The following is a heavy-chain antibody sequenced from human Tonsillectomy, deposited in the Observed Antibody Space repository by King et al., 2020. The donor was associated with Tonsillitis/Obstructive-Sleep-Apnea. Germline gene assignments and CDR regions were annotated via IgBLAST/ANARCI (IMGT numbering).Heavy chain of an antibody. CDR1: GFTFGDYA. Sequence: QLVQSGGGLAQPGRSLRLSCTASGFTFGDYAMNWVRQAPGKGLEWGGFIRSKAYGGTTEYAASVKGRFTISRDDSKSIAYLQMNSLQIDDTAVYYCTRGGGRGFDFWGQGTLVTVSS. CDR2: IRSKAYGGTT. CDR3: TRGGGRGFDF. V-gene: IGHV3-49*04. J-gene: IGHJ4*02. D-gene: IGHD3-16*01.